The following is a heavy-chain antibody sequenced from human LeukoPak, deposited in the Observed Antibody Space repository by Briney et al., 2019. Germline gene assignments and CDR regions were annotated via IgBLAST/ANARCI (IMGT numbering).Heavy chain of an antibody. V-gene: IGHV1-18*01. J-gene: IGHJ4*02. CDR3: AGDGPFIAVAGTDY. D-gene: IGHD6-19*01. CDR1: GYTFTSYG. Sequence: ASVKVSCKASGYTFTSYGISWVRQAPGQGLEWMGWISAYNGNTNYAQKLQGRVTMTTDTSTSTAYMELRSLRSDDTAVYYCAGDGPFIAVAGTDYWGQGTLVTVSS. CDR2: ISAYNGNT.